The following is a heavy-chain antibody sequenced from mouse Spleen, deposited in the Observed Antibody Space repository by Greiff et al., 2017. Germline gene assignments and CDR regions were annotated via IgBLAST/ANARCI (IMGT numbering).Heavy chain of an antibody. CDR1: RYSITSGYY. CDR3: ARGGVLWFAY. CDR2: ISYDGSN. J-gene: IGHJ3*01. Sequence: EVQLVESGPGLVKPSQSLSLTCSVTRYSITSGYYWNWIRQFPGNKLEWMGYISYDGSNNYNPSLKNRISITRDTSKNQFFLKLNSVTTEDTATYYCARGGVLWFAYWGQGTLVTVSA. V-gene: IGHV3-6*01.